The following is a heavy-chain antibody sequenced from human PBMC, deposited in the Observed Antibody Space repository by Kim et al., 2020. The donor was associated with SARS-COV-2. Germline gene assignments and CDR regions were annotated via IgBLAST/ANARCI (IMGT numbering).Heavy chain of an antibody. J-gene: IGHJ6*02. CDR2: ISGSRGST. V-gene: IGHV3-23*01. D-gene: IGHD7-27*01. CDR1: GFTFSSYA. Sequence: GGSLRLSCAASGFTFSSYAMSWVRQAPGKGLEWVSAISGSRGSTYYADSVKGRFTISRDNSKNTLYLQMNSLRAEDTAVYYCAKEGAGGPNWEYYYGMDVWGQGTTVTVSS. CDR3: AKEGAGGPNWEYYYGMDV.